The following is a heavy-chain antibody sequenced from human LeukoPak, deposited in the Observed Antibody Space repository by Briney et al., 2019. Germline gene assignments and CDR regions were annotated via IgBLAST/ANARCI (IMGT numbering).Heavy chain of an antibody. CDR3: ASQRSSNTHY. Sequence: GGSLRLSCAASGFTFSSYAMHWVRQAPGKGLEWVAVISYDGSNKYYADSVKGRFTISRDNSKNTLYVQMNSLRAEDTAIYYCASQRSSNTHYWGQGTLVTVSS. V-gene: IGHV3-30-3*01. CDR1: GFTFSSYA. D-gene: IGHD2-2*01. J-gene: IGHJ4*02. CDR2: ISYDGSNK.